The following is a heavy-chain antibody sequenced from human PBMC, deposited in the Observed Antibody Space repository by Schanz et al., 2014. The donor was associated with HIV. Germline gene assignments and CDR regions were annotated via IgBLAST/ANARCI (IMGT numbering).Heavy chain of an antibody. D-gene: IGHD3-22*01. CDR2: ISHDGTNK. CDR1: GFTFSDYS. Sequence: VQLLESAGGLVQPGGSLRLSCAASGFTFSDYSMHWVRQAPGKALEWVAVISHDGTNKFYAGSVKDRFTISRDNAKNTLYVQIRSLRNEDTAVYYCVKGERIGYRIEVTGPTFDYWGQGTLVTVSS. CDR3: VKGERIGYRIEVTGPTFDY. V-gene: IGHV3-30-3*01. J-gene: IGHJ4*02.